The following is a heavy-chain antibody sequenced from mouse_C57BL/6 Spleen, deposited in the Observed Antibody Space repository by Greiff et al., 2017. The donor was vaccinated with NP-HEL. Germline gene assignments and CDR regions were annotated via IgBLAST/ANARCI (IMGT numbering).Heavy chain of an antibody. D-gene: IGHD2-1*01. CDR1: GYTFTSYT. V-gene: IGHV1-4*01. CDR3: ARGIYYGYDAMDY. J-gene: IGHJ4*01. Sequence: VQLQQSGAELARPGASVKMSCKASGYTFTSYTMHWVKQRPGQGLEWIGYINPSSGYTKYNQKFKDKATLTADKSSSTAYMQLSSLTSEDSAVYYCARGIYYGYDAMDYWGQGTSVTVSS. CDR2: INPSSGYT.